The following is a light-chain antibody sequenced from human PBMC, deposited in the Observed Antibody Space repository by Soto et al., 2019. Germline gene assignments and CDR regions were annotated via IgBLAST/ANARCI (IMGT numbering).Light chain of an antibody. CDR3: QQYNNYPWT. J-gene: IGKJ1*01. Sequence: DIQMTQSPSTLSASVGDRVTITCRASESISIWMAWYQQKPGKAPSLLVYMASYLDIRAPPRFSGSGSGTEFTLTINSLQPDDFATYYCQQYNNYPWTFGQGTKVEIK. V-gene: IGKV1-5*03. CDR2: MAS. CDR1: ESISIW.